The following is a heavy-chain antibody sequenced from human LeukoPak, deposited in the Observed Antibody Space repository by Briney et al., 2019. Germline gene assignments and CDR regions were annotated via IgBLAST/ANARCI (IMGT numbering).Heavy chain of an antibody. V-gene: IGHV4-34*01. D-gene: IGHD3-10*02. J-gene: IGHJ4*02. Sequence: SETLSLTCAVYGGSFSGYYWSWIRQSPGKGLEWIGEINHSGSTNHNPSLKSRVTISVDTSKNQFSLKLSSVTAADTAVYYCARGGSSSSSRVGGVIILYYFDYWGQGTLVTVSS. CDR2: INHSGST. CDR1: GGSFSGYY. CDR3: ARGGSSSSSRVGGVIILYYFDY.